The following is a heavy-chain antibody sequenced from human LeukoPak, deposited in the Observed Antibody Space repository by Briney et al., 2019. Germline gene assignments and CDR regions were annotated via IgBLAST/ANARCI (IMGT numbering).Heavy chain of an antibody. CDR3: TTYRTITNGAFDI. CDR2: ISGSGGST. CDR1: GFTFSRYA. Sequence: GGSLRLSCAASGFTFSRYAMSWVRQAPGKGLGWVSAISGSGGSTYYADSVKGRFTISRDDSKNTLYLQMNSLKTEDTAVYYCTTYRTITNGAFDIWGQETMVTVSS. V-gene: IGHV3-23*01. D-gene: IGHD3-10*01. J-gene: IGHJ3*02.